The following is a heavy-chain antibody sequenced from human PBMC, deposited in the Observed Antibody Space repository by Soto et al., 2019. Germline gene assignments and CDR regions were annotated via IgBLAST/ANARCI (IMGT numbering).Heavy chain of an antibody. Sequence: QVQLVESGGGVVQPGWSLRLSCEASGFSFSNYGMHWVRQAPGKGLEWVAVIWYDGSKKYYADFVKGRFTISRDNSKNTLDLQMNSLRAEDTAVYYCARDISSRWYDYWGQGTLVTVSS. CDR2: IWYDGSKK. CDR1: GFSFSNYG. J-gene: IGHJ4*02. D-gene: IGHD6-13*01. CDR3: ARDISSRWYDY. V-gene: IGHV3-33*01.